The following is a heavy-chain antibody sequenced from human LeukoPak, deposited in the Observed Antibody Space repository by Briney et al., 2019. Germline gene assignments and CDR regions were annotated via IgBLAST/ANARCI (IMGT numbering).Heavy chain of an antibody. V-gene: IGHV3-21*01. J-gene: IGHJ4*02. CDR3: ARTSPSSYYFDY. CDR1: GFTFSSYS. CDR2: ISSSSSYI. D-gene: IGHD3-16*02. Sequence: GRSLRLSCAASGFTFSSYSMNWVRQAPGKGLGWVSSISSSSSYIYYADSVKGRFTISRDNAKNSLYLQMNSLRAEDTAVYYCARTSPSSYYFDYWGQGTLVTVSS.